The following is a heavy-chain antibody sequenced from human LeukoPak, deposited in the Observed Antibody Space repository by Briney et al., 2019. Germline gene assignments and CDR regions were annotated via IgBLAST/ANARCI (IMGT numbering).Heavy chain of an antibody. CDR3: ARAAAFYYDSSGYYTSPYYYGMDV. J-gene: IGHJ6*02. V-gene: IGHV4-4*07. D-gene: IGHD3-22*01. CDR2: IYPSGST. CDR1: GGSISSYF. Sequence: SETLSLTCTVSGGSISSYFWSWIRQPAGKGLEWIGRIYPSGSTNYSPSLKSRVTMSVDTSKYQFSLKLSSVTAADTAVYYCARAAAFYYDSSGYYTSPYYYGMDVWGQGTTVAVSS.